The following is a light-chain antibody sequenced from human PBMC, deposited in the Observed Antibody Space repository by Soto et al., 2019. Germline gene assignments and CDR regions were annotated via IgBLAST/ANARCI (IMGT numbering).Light chain of an antibody. CDR1: QSVSSTY. Sequence: EIVLTQSPGTLSLSPWERATLSCRASQSVSSTYLAWYQQKPGQAPRLLIYGASSRDTGIPDRFSGRGSGTDVTLTISSLQPDDFATDDCQHYNSYSEAFGQGTKVDIK. J-gene: IGKJ1*01. CDR2: GAS. CDR3: QHYNSYSEA. V-gene: IGKV3-20*01.